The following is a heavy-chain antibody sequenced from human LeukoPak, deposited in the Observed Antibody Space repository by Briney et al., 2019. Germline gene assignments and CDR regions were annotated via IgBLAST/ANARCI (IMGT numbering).Heavy chain of an antibody. V-gene: IGHV3-48*03. D-gene: IGHD2-2*01. Sequence: PGGPLRLSCSASGFTFSSYEMNWVRQAPGKGLEWVSYISSSGGTIYYADSVKGRFTISRDNAKNSLHLQMNSLRAEDTAVYYCARDLSYCTITSCSYYYYGMDVWGRGTTVTVSS. CDR2: ISSSGGTI. J-gene: IGHJ6*02. CDR1: GFTFSSYE. CDR3: ARDLSYCTITSCSYYYYGMDV.